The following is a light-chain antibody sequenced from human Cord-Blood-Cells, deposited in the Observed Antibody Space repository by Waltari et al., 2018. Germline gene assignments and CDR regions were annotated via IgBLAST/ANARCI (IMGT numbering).Light chain of an antibody. CDR2: LGS. CDR3: MQALQTPPYT. V-gene: IGKV2-28*01. CDR1: QSLLHSNGYNY. J-gene: IGKJ2*01. Sequence: MTQSPSSLSASVGDRVTITCRASQSLLHSNGYNYLDWYLQKPGQSPQLLIYLGSNRASGVPDRFSGSGSGTDFTLKISRVEAEDVGVYYCMQALQTPPYTFGQGTKLEIK.